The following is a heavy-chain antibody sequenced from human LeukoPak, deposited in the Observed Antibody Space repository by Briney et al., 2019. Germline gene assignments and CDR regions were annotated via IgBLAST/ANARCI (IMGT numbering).Heavy chain of an antibody. CDR3: AREIRIEWYQLQTGRYYGMDV. Sequence: PGGSLRLSCAASGFTFSSYSMNWVRQAPGKGLEWVSSISSSSSYIYYADSVKGRFTISRDNAKNSLYLQMNSLRAEDTAVYYCAREIRIEWYQLQTGRYYGMDVWGQGTTVTVSS. J-gene: IGHJ6*02. D-gene: IGHD2-2*01. CDR2: ISSSSSYI. V-gene: IGHV3-21*01. CDR1: GFTFSSYS.